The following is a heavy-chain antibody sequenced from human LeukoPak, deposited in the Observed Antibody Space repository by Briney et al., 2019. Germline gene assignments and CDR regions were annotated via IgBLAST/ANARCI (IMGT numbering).Heavy chain of an antibody. CDR3: AKDWGIAAADYYFDY. CDR2: ISYDGSNK. CDR1: GFTFSSYG. Sequence: PGGSLRLSCAAFGFTFSSYGMHWVRQAPGKGLEWVAVISYDGSNKYYADSVKGRFTISRDNSKNTLYLQMNSLRAEDTAVYYCAKDWGIAAADYYFDYWGQGTLVTVSS. V-gene: IGHV3-30*18. J-gene: IGHJ4*02. D-gene: IGHD6-13*01.